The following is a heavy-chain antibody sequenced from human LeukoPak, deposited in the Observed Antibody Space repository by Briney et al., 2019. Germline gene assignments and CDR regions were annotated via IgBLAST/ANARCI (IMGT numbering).Heavy chain of an antibody. CDR3: ARGYSNYVFHYMDV. CDR1: GGSISSGSYY. CDR2: IYTSGST. J-gene: IGHJ6*03. Sequence: PSQTLSLTCTVSGGSISSGSYYWSWIRQPAGKGLEWIGRIYTSGSTNYNPSLKSRVTISVDTSKNQFSLKLSSVTAADTAVYYCARGYSNYVFHYMDVWGKGTTVTVSS. V-gene: IGHV4-61*02. D-gene: IGHD4-11*01.